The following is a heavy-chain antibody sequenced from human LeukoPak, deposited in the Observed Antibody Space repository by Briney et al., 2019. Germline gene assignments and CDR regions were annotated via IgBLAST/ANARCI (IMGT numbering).Heavy chain of an antibody. V-gene: IGHV3-30*03. J-gene: IGHJ4*02. CDR1: GFTFSPYG. CDR2: ISHDGNSD. CDR3: AGDGDAYKGNCDY. D-gene: IGHD1-14*01. Sequence: GGSLRLSCAASGFTFSPYGMHWVRQAPGKGLEWVALISHDGNSDWYADSVKGRFTISRDNSKNTVYLQMNSLRTEDTAVYYCAGDGDAYKGNCDYWGQGTLVTVSS.